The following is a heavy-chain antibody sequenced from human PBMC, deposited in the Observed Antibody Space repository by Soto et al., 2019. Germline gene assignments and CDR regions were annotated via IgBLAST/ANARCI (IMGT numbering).Heavy chain of an antibody. V-gene: IGHV3-30*18. J-gene: IGHJ6*02. Sequence: PGGSLRLSCAASGFTFSSYGMHWVRQAPGKGLECVAVISYDGSNKYYADSVRGRFTISRDNSKNTLYLQMNSLRAEDTAVYYCAKDSYDFWSGYRSSPYYYGMDVWGQGTTVTVS. CDR2: ISYDGSNK. CDR1: GFTFSSYG. D-gene: IGHD3-3*01. CDR3: AKDSYDFWSGYRSSPYYYGMDV.